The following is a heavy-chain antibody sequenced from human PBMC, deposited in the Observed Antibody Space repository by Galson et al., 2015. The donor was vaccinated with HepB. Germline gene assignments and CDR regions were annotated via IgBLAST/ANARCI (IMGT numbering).Heavy chain of an antibody. Sequence: SLRLSCAASGFIFSNSWMSWVRQAPGKGLEWVAKIKQDGSDKNYMDFVKGRFIISRDNAKKSLYLQMSSLRAEDTAVYYCARGGGFADFWGQGILVTVSS. J-gene: IGHJ4*02. V-gene: IGHV3-7*01. D-gene: IGHD4-23*01. CDR3: ARGGGFADF. CDR1: GFIFSNSW. CDR2: IKQDGSDK.